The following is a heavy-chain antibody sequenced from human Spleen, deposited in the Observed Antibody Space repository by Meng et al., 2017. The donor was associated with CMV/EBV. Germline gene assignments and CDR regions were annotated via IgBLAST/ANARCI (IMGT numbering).Heavy chain of an antibody. CDR1: GGSFSGYY. CDR3: ARGWRYGSGSYQFDY. V-gene: IGHV4-34*01. CDR2: INHSGST. J-gene: IGHJ4*02. D-gene: IGHD3-10*01. Sequence: GSLRLSCAVYGGSFSGYYWSWIRQPPGKGLEWIGEINHSGSTNYNPSLKSRVTISVDTSKNQFSLKLSSVTAADTAVYYCARGWRYGSGSYQFDYWGQGTLVTVSS.